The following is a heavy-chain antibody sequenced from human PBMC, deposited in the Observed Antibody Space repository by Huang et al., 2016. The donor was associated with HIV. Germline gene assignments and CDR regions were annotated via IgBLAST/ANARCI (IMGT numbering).Heavy chain of an antibody. CDR3: VRDAGGKNF. J-gene: IGHJ4*02. V-gene: IGHV3-48*01. Sequence: VQLVESGGVLVRPGGSLRLSCAASGFSFDSYSMTWVRQAPGKTLEWLAYIRSSGGNIYYADSVKGRFTISRDNARNSLFLQLSSLRVEDTAVYHCVRDAGGKNFWGQGTLVSVSS. CDR2: IRSSGGNI. CDR1: GFSFDSYS. D-gene: IGHD1-26*01.